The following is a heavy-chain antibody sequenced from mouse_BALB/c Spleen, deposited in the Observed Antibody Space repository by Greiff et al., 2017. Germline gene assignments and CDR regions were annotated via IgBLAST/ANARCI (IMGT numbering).Heavy chain of an antibody. CDR1: GFTFSSYA. V-gene: IGHV5-6-5*01. CDR2: ISSGGST. D-gene: IGHD2-1*01. Sequence: EVQVVESGGGLVKPGGSLKLSCAASGFTFSSYAMSWVRQTPEKRLEWVASISSGGSTYYPDSVKGRFTISRDNARNILYLQMSSLRSEDTAMYYCARQGNNLGYDMDYWGQGTSVTVSA. J-gene: IGHJ4*01. CDR3: ARQGNNLGYDMDY.